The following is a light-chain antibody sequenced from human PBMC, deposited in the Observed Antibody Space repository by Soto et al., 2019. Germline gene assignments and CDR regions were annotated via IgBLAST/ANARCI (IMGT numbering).Light chain of an antibody. J-gene: IGLJ2*01. V-gene: IGLV1-44*01. CDR1: SSNIGSNA. Sequence: QSVLTQPPSASGTPGQRVTVSCSGSSSNIGSNAVNWYQQLPGTAPKLLIYSNNQRPSGVPDRFSGSKSGTSGSLAISGLQAEDEADYYCAGWDDSLNGVVFGGGTKLTVL. CDR3: AGWDDSLNGVV. CDR2: SNN.